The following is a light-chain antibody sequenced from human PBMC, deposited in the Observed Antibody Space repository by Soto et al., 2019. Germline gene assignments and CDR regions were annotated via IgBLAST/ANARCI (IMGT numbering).Light chain of an antibody. CDR2: GAT. CDR1: QSVGSTY. J-gene: IGKJ2*01. V-gene: IGKV3-20*01. CDR3: QQYGTSLYT. Sequence: EIVLTQSPDTLSLSPGERATLSCRASQSVGSTYLAWYQQKPGQAPRLLIFGATSRATGIPDRFSGSGSGTDFTLTISRLEPEDFAVYYCQQYGTSLYTFGQGTKLEIK.